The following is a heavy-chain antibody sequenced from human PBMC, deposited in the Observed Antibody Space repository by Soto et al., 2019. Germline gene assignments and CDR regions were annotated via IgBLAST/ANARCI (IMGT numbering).Heavy chain of an antibody. D-gene: IGHD2-15*01. CDR3: ARVRSGQDAFDI. J-gene: IGHJ3*02. Sequence: GGSLRLSCAACGFTVSSNYMSWVRQAPGKGLEWVSVIYSGGSTYYPGSVKGRFTISRENAKNSLYLQMNSLRAGDTAVYYCARVRSGQDAFDIWGQGTMATVSS. CDR1: GFTVSSNY. V-gene: IGHV3-53*01. CDR2: IYSGGST.